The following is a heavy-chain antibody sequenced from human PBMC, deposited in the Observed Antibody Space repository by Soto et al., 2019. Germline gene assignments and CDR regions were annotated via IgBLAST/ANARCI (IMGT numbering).Heavy chain of an antibody. CDR2: IYSGGNT. D-gene: IGHD4-17*01. J-gene: IGHJ4*02. V-gene: IGHV3-66*01. Sequence: EVQLVESGGGLVQPGGSLRLSCAASGVTVSNNYMSWVRQAPAKGLEWVSVIYSGGNTKYADSVKGRFSTSRDSSQNTLYLHMNSLRAEDTAVYYCARNMPVTTLGYWGQGTLVTVSS. CDR3: ARNMPVTTLGY. CDR1: GVTVSNNY.